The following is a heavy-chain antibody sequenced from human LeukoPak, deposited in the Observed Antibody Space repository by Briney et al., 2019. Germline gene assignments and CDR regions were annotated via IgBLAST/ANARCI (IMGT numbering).Heavy chain of an antibody. Sequence: GGSLRLSCAASGFTFDDYGMSWVRQAPGKGLEWVSGINWNGGSTGYADSVKGRFTISRDNAKNSLYLQMNSLRAEDTALYYCAKAGGPAAIGRGYYFDYWGQGTLVTVSS. V-gene: IGHV3-20*04. CDR1: GFTFDDYG. D-gene: IGHD2-2*01. CDR2: INWNGGST. J-gene: IGHJ4*02. CDR3: AKAGGPAAIGRGYYFDY.